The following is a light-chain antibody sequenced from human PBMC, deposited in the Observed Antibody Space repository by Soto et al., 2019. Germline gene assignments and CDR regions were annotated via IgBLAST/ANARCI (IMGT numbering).Light chain of an antibody. Sequence: QSALTQPASASGSPGQSITISCTGTSSDVGGYNYVSWYQQHPGKAPKLMIYDVSNRPSGVSNRFSGSKSGNTASLSISGLQAEDEADYYCSSYTSSSTLVVFGGGTKLNVL. V-gene: IGLV2-14*01. CDR1: SSDVGGYNY. J-gene: IGLJ2*01. CDR2: DVS. CDR3: SSYTSSSTLVV.